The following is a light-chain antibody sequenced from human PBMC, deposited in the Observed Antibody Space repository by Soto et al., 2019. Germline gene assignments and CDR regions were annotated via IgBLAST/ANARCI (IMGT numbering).Light chain of an antibody. Sequence: QSVLTQPPSASGTPGQRVTISCSGSSSNIGRNFVYWYQQFPGTAPKLLIYRNNQRPSGVPDRFSGSKSGTSASLAISGLPSEDEADYDCAAWDDSLSGWVFGGGTKLTVL. CDR3: AAWDDSLSGWV. CDR1: SSNIGRNF. J-gene: IGLJ3*02. CDR2: RNN. V-gene: IGLV1-47*01.